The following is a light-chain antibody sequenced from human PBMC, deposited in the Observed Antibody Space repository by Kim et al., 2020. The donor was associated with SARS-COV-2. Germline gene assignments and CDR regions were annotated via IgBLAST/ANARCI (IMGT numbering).Light chain of an antibody. V-gene: IGKV1-33*01. Sequence: SASVGDRVTITCQASQDITNYVNWYQQRSGKAPKLLMYDVSNLGAGVPSRFSGSGSGTDFILTINSLQPEDAATYYCQQYAYLPFTFGQGTKLEIK. J-gene: IGKJ2*01. CDR2: DVS. CDR3: QQYAYLPFT. CDR1: QDITNY.